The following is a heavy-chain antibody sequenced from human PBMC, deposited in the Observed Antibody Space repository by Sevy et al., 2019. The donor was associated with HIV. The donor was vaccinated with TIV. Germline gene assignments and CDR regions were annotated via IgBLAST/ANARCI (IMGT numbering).Heavy chain of an antibody. J-gene: IGHJ6*02. CDR1: GDSVSSIRTS. Sequence: SQTLSLTCAISGDSVSSIRTSWNWIRQSPSRDLEWLGRTYYRSKWYNDYATSVKSRITINADTSKNQVSLQLNSVTPEDTAVYYCAERTNDVFYYGMDVWGQGTTVTVSS. CDR2: TYYRSKWYN. CDR3: AERTNDVFYYGMDV. V-gene: IGHV6-1*01.